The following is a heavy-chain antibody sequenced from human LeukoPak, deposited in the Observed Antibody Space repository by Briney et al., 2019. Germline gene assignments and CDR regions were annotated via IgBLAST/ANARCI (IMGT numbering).Heavy chain of an antibody. J-gene: IGHJ4*02. V-gene: IGHV3-21*01. Sequence: GGSLRLSCAASGFTFSSYSMNWVRQAPGKGLEWVSSISSSSSHIYYADSVKGRFTISRDNAKNSLYPQMNSLRAEDTAVYYCASLTDSSGYYYAFDYWGQGTLVTVSS. CDR2: ISSSSSHI. CDR3: ASLTDSSGYYYAFDY. D-gene: IGHD3-22*01. CDR1: GFTFSSYS.